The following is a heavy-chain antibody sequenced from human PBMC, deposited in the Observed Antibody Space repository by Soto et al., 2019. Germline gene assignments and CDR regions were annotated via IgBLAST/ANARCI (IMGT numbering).Heavy chain of an antibody. Sequence: QVHLVESGGGVVQPGRSLRLSCAASGFTFSSHGMHWVRQAPGKGLEWVAVIGSTGTNKFYQDSVKGRFTISRDNFRNTLYLQMDSLRVEDTALYYCVRDDLYDDNGFDMWGQGTMVAVSS. V-gene: IGHV3-33*01. D-gene: IGHD3-22*01. CDR3: VRDDLYDDNGFDM. CDR2: IGSTGTNK. J-gene: IGHJ3*02. CDR1: GFTFSSHG.